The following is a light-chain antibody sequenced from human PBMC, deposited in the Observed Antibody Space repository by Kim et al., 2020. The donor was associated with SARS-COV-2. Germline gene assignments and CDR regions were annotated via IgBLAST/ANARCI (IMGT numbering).Light chain of an antibody. CDR2: AAS. CDR3: QRYSRFPLT. J-gene: IGKJ4*01. CDR1: QGINNH. Sequence: DIQMTQSPSSLSASVGDRVTFTCRASQGINNHLAWFQQKSGKAPKSLIYAASTLQGGAPSRFSGSGFGTDFTLTISSLQPEDSATYFCQRYSRFPLTFGGGTKVDIK. V-gene: IGKV1-16*01.